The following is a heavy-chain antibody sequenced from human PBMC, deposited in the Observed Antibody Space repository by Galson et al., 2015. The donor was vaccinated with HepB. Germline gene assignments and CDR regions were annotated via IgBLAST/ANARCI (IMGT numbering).Heavy chain of an antibody. CDR2: ITGGGDGT. CDR3: ENLHYDYLWGNYRSRFRANQEDGFDG. V-gene: IGHV3-23*01. Sequence: SLRLSCAGSGFTFSKYAMSWVRQAPGTALEWVSAITGGGDGTFYADSVRGRFTISRDNSENTVHLQMNSRRAEDTAVYYYENLHYDYLWGNYRSRFRANQEDGFDGWGQATMVAVSS. D-gene: IGHD3-16*02. CDR1: GFTFSKYA. J-gene: IGHJ3*01.